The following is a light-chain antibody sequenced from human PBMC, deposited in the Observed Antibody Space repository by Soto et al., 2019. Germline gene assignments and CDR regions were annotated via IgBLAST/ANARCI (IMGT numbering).Light chain of an antibody. J-gene: IGKJ4*01. CDR3: QQTYNTPLT. CDR2: SSS. Sequence: DIQMTQSPSSLSASLGDSVSINCRASQNIGNSLNWFQQKSGKPPKLLISSSSSLLSDVPVRFSGRGSGTDFTLTISSLQPEDLGTYYCQQTYNTPLTFGGGTKLEI. CDR1: QNIGNS. V-gene: IGKV1-39*01.